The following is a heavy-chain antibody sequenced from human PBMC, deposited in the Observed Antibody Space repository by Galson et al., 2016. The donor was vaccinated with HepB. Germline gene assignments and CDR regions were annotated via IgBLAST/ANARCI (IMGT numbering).Heavy chain of an antibody. V-gene: IGHV3-73*01. CDR1: GFSFSGSS. CDR3: TNLDV. CDR2: MRSKAARYAT. Sequence: SLRLSCAASGFSFSGSSLHWVRQASGKGLEWVGLMRSKAARYATEYSASVEGRFTVSRDDSENKAYLQMNRLKGDDTAVYYCTNLDVWGPGTTVIVSS. J-gene: IGHJ6*02.